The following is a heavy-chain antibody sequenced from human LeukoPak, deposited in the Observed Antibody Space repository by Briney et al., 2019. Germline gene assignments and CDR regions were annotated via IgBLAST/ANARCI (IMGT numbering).Heavy chain of an antibody. V-gene: IGHV3-7*01. CDR2: IKQDGSEK. D-gene: IGHD3-10*01. CDR3: ARDLPYYGSGPDAFDI. CDR1: GFTFGSFS. Sequence: GGSLRLSCAASGFTFGSFSMSWVRQAPGKGLEWVANIKQDGSEKYYVDSVKGRFTISRDNAKNSLYLQMNSLRAEDTAVYYCARDLPYYGSGPDAFDIWGQGTMVTVSS. J-gene: IGHJ3*02.